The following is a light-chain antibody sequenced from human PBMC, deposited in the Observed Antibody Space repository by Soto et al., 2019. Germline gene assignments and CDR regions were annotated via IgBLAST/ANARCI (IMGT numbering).Light chain of an antibody. CDR2: DAS. CDR1: QSISTW. CDR3: QQYHTYRR. Sequence: DIQMTQSPSTLSASVGDRVTITCRASQSISTWLAWYQQKPGKAPKLLIYDASILESGDPSRVSGSGSGTEFTLTISSLQPDDFVTYDCQQYHTYRRFGQGTKVEI. V-gene: IGKV1-5*01. J-gene: IGKJ1*01.